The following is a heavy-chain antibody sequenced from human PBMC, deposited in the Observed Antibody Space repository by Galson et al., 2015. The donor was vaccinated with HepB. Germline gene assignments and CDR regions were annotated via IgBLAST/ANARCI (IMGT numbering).Heavy chain of an antibody. D-gene: IGHD2-2*01. CDR2: IIPIFGTA. J-gene: IGHJ3*02. V-gene: IGHV1-69*13. CDR1: GGTFSSYA. Sequence: SVKVSCKASGGTFSSYAISWVRQAPGQGLEWMGGIIPIFGTANYAQKFQGRVTITADESTSTAYMELSSLRSEDTAVYYCARDKLQPDIVVVPAAMPEAFDIWGQGTMVTVSS. CDR3: ARDKLQPDIVVVPAAMPEAFDI.